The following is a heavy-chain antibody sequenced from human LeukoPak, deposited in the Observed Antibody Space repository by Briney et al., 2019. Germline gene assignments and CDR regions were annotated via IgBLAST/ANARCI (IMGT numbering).Heavy chain of an antibody. Sequence: GGSLRLSCAASGFTVSSSYMSWVRQAPGKGLEWVSVIYSGGSTYYADSVKGRFTISRDNSKNTLYLQMNSLRAEDTAVYYCASSTAAGTRNFDYWGQGTLVTVAS. V-gene: IGHV3-53*01. CDR2: IYSGGST. J-gene: IGHJ4*02. CDR3: ASSTAAGTRNFDY. CDR1: GFTVSSSY. D-gene: IGHD6-13*01.